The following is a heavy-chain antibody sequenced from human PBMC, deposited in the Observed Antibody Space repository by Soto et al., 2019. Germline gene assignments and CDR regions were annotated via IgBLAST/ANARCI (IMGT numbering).Heavy chain of an antibody. CDR3: ARYPGDSGDYAMGYFDN. D-gene: IGHD4-17*01. CDR2: IHYSGTT. V-gene: IGHV4-31*03. CDR1: GGSVLSGGYY. Sequence: SETLSLTCNVPGGSVLSGGYYWSWIRQRPGKGLQWIGTIHYSGTTYYDPSLKSRLTLSVDTSNNNFSLKLTALTAADTAVYYFARYPGDSGDYAMGYFDNWGQGVPVTVSS. J-gene: IGHJ4*02.